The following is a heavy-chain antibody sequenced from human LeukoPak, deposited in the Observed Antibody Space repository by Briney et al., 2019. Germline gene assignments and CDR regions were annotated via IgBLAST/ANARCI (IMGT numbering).Heavy chain of an antibody. CDR3: AREAHYYDSSGFSEH. J-gene: IGHJ4*02. V-gene: IGHV1-46*01. D-gene: IGHD3-22*01. Sequence: ASVKVSCKASGYTFTSYYMHWVRQAPGQGLEWMGIINPSGGSTSYAQKFQGRVTMTRDTSTSTVYMELSSLRSEDTAVYYCAREAHYYDSSGFSEHWGQGTLVTVSP. CDR2: INPSGGST. CDR1: GYTFTSYY.